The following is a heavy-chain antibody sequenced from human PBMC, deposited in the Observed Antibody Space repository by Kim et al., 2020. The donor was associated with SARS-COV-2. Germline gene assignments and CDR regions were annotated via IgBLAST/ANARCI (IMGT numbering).Heavy chain of an antibody. Sequence: SETLSLTCTVSGGSISSSSYYWGWIRQPPGKGLEWIGSIYYSGSTYYNPSLKSRVTISVDTSKNQFSLKLSSVTAADTAVYYCARHLEVLRFLEWYTFDHWGQGTLVTVSS. J-gene: IGHJ4*02. CDR3: ARHLEVLRFLEWYTFDH. CDR1: GGSISSSSYY. CDR2: IYYSGST. D-gene: IGHD3-3*01. V-gene: IGHV4-39*01.